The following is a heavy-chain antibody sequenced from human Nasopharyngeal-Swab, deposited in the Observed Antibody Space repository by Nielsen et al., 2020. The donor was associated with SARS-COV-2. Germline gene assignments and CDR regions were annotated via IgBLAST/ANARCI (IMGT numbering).Heavy chain of an antibody. CDR3: ARELSSITIFGVVTRYFDY. Sequence: SETLSLTCTVSGGSISSGGYYWSWIRQHPGKGLEWIGYIYYSGRTYSNPSLKSRVTISVDTSKNQFSLKLSSVTTADTAVYYCARELSSITIFGVVTRYFDYWGQGTLVTVSS. J-gene: IGHJ4*02. V-gene: IGHV4-31*03. CDR1: GGSISSGGYY. CDR2: IYYSGRT. D-gene: IGHD3-3*01.